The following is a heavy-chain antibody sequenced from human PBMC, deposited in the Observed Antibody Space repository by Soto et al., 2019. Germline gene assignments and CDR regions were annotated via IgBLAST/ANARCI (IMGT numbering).Heavy chain of an antibody. CDR2: ISAYNGNT. Sequence: QVQLVQSGAEVKKPGASVKVSCKASGYTFSNYGITWVRQAPGQGLEWMGWISAYNGNTNYAQKVQARVTMTTDTSTSTAYMELRRLRSADSAVYYCARGGRTNYYYGFDVWGQGTTVTVS. CDR3: ARGGRTNYYYGFDV. J-gene: IGHJ6*02. V-gene: IGHV1-18*01. CDR1: GYTFSNYG. D-gene: IGHD2-15*01.